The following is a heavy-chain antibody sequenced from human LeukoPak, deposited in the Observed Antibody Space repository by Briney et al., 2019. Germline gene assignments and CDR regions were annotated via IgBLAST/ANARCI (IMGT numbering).Heavy chain of an antibody. V-gene: IGHV3-21*01. J-gene: IGHJ4*02. CDR1: GFTFSRYW. CDR2: ISSSSSYI. D-gene: IGHD4-17*01. CDR3: ARDRTTVDFDY. Sequence: PGGSLRLSCAASGFTFSRYWMTWVRQAPGKWLEWVSSISSSSSYIYYADSVKGRFTISRDNAKNSLYLQMNSLRAEDTAVYYCARDRTTVDFDYWGQGTLVTVSS.